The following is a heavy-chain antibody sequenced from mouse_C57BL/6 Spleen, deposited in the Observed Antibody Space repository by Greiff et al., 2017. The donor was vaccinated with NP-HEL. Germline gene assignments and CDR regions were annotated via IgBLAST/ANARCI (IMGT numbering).Heavy chain of an antibody. Sequence: QVQLQQPGAELVRPGSSVKLSCKASGYTFTSYWMHWVKQRPIQGLEWIGNIDPSDSETHYNQKFKDKATLTVDKSSSPAYMQLSSLTSEDSAVYYCARLRRGYYFDYWGQGTTLTVSS. CDR3: ARLRRGYYFDY. D-gene: IGHD2-12*01. V-gene: IGHV1-52*01. J-gene: IGHJ2*01. CDR1: GYTFTSYW. CDR2: IDPSDSET.